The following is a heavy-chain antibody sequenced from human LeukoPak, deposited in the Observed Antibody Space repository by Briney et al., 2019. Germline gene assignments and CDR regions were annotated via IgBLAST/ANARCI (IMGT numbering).Heavy chain of an antibody. D-gene: IGHD3-22*01. CDR1: GGSFSGYY. Sequence: SETLSLTCAVYGGSFSGYYWSWIRQPPGKGLEWIGEINHSGSTNYNPSLKSRVTISVDTSKNQSSLKLSSVTAADTAVYYCATLGRGYYDSPAFDIWGQGTMVTVSS. J-gene: IGHJ3*02. CDR2: INHSGST. V-gene: IGHV4-34*01. CDR3: ATLGRGYYDSPAFDI.